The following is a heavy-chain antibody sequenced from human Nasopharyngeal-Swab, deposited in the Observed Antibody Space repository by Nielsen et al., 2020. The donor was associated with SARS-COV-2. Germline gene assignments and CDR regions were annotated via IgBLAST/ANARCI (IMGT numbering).Heavy chain of an antibody. Sequence: GGSLRLSCVASRFTFDDYAMHWVRQVPGKGLEWVSGISWNSGTIGYVESVRGRFTISRDNAKNSLYLQMNSLRAEDTAFYYCAKGLGGVYQPYYYYVMDVWGQGTAVTVPS. V-gene: IGHV3-9*01. CDR2: ISWNSGTI. D-gene: IGHD3-16*01. J-gene: IGHJ6*02. CDR3: AKGLGGVYQPYYYYVMDV. CDR1: RFTFDDYA.